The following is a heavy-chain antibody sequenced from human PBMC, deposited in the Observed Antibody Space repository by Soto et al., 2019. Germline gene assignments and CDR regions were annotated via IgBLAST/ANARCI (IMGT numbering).Heavy chain of an antibody. Sequence: ASVKVSCKASGGTFSSYAISWVRQAPGQGLEWMGGIIPIFGTANYAQKFQGRVTITADESTSTAYMELSSLRSEDTAVYYCARAVRDIGPYDYWGQGTLVTVSS. CDR2: IIPIFGTA. J-gene: IGHJ4*02. D-gene: IGHD2-15*01. V-gene: IGHV1-69*13. CDR1: GGTFSSYA. CDR3: ARAVRDIGPYDY.